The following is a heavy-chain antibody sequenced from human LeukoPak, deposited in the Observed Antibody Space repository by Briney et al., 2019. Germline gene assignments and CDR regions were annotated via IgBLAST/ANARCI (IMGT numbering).Heavy chain of an antibody. CDR2: ITTKAAGGTP. Sequence: QPGRSLRLSCTGSGFNFGEYAVNWVRQAPGKGLEWVGLITTKAAGGTPEYAASVRGRFTISRDDSKSIAYLQLNSLKSEDTAVYFCTREVERGGSHWGGDYWGQGTLVTVSS. CDR1: GFNFGEYA. J-gene: IGHJ4*02. D-gene: IGHD1-26*01. V-gene: IGHV3-49*04. CDR3: TREVERGGSHWGGDY.